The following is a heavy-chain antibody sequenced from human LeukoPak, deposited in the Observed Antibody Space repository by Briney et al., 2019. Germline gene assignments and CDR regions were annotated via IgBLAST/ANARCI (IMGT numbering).Heavy chain of an antibody. Sequence: ASVNVSCKASGYTFTAYYMRWVRQAPGQGLEWMRWINPNSGGTNYAQKFQGRVTMTRDTSINTAYMDLSRLRSDDTAMYYCARGGQRGGFGRFFDYWGQGTLVTVSS. J-gene: IGHJ4*02. V-gene: IGHV1-2*02. CDR2: INPNSGGT. CDR3: ARGGQRGGFGRFFDY. D-gene: IGHD3-10*01. CDR1: GYTFTAYY.